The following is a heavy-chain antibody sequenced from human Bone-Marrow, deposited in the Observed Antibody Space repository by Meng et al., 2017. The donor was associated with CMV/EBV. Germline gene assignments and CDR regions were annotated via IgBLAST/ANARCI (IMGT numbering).Heavy chain of an antibody. D-gene: IGHD1-26*01. J-gene: IGHJ6*02. CDR3: ASESATYLGGQIYYHGMDV. V-gene: IGHV4-34*01. CDR2: IKHSGGT. Sequence: AGSLRLACTVYSGSSNAYYYNWFRQAPRKGREWIGEIKHSGGTNYNPSLKSRVTIPVDKSKTQPSLRLTPVTVADTAVYYCASESATYLGGQIYYHGMDVWGQGTTVTVSS. CDR1: SGSSNAYY.